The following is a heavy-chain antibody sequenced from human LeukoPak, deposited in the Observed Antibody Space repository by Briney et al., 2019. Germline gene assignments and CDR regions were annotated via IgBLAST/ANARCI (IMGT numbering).Heavy chain of an antibody. CDR3: AIPSILAAHPPGFDY. CDR1: GGSISSSSYY. Sequence: SETLSLTCTVSGGSISSSSYYWGWIRQPPGKGLEWIGSIYYSGSTYYNPSLKSRVTMSVDTSKNQFSLKLSSVTAADTAVYYCAIPSILAAHPPGFDYWGQGTLVTVSS. V-gene: IGHV4-39*01. D-gene: IGHD6-13*01. J-gene: IGHJ4*02. CDR2: IYYSGST.